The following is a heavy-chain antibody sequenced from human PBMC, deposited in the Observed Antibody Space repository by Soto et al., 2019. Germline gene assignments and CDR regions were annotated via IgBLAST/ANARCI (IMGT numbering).Heavy chain of an antibody. V-gene: IGHV1-58*02. CDR3: AAWVVSGGATLLFDY. CDR1: GFTFTSSA. J-gene: IGHJ4*02. Sequence: GASVKVSCKASGFTFTSSAMQWVRQARGQRLEWIGWIVVGSGNTNYAQKFQERVTITRDMSTSTAYMELSSLRSEDTAVYYCAAWVVSGGATLLFDYWGQGTLVTVSS. CDR2: IVVGSGNT. D-gene: IGHD1-26*01.